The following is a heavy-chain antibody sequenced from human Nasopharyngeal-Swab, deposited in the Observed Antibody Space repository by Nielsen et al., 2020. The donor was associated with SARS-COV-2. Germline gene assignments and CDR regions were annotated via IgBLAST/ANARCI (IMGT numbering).Heavy chain of an antibody. CDR1: GFTFISYG. D-gene: IGHD3-10*01. V-gene: IGHV3-33*01. J-gene: IGHJ3*01. Sequence: VGSLRLSCAASGFTFISYGLHWVRQAPGKGLEWVAFIWYDGVNKYYADSVKGRFTISRDNSKNTVFLQMNNLRVEDTAMYYCARDSNYYGSGSDAFNLWGQGTLVTVSS. CDR2: IWYDGVNK. CDR3: ARDSNYYGSGSDAFNL.